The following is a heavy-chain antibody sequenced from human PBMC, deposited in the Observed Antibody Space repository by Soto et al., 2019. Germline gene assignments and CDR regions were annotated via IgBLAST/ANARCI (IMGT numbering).Heavy chain of an antibody. J-gene: IGHJ6*02. V-gene: IGHV1-69*13. CDR1: GGTFSSYA. Sequence: SVKVSCKASGGTFSSYAISWVRQAPGQGLEWMGGIIPIFGTANYAQKFQGRVTITADESTSTAYMDLSSLRSEDTAVYYCAYDSSGTYYYGMDVTGQPTTVTVSS. D-gene: IGHD3-22*01. CDR3: AYDSSGTYYYGMDV. CDR2: IIPIFGTA.